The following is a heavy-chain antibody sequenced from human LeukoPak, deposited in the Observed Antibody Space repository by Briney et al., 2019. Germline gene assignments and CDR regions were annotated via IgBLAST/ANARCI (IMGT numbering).Heavy chain of an antibody. CDR2: IIPIFGTA. D-gene: IGHD2-2*01. Sequence: GASVKVSCKASGGTFSSYAISWVRQAPGQGLEWMGGIIPIFGTANYAQKFQGRVTITADESTSTAYMELSSLRSDDTAVYYCARGGYQLLWEYFQHWGQGTLVTVSS. V-gene: IGHV1-69*13. J-gene: IGHJ1*01. CDR3: ARGGYQLLWEYFQH. CDR1: GGTFSSYA.